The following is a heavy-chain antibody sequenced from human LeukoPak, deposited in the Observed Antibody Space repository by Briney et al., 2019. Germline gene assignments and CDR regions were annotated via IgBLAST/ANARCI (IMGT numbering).Heavy chain of an antibody. CDR1: GYTFTGYY. V-gene: IGHV1-2*02. CDR2: INPNSGGT. J-gene: IGHJ1*01. Sequence: ASVKVSCKASGYTFTGYYMRWVRQAPGQGLEWMGWINPNSGGTNYAQKFQGRVTMTRDTSISTAYMELSRLRSDDTAVYYCARDYCSGGSCYSNFQHWGQGTLVTVSS. CDR3: ARDYCSGGSCYSNFQH. D-gene: IGHD2-15*01.